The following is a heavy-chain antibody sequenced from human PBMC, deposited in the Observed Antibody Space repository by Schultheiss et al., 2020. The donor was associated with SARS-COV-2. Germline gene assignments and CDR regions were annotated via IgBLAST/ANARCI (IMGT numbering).Heavy chain of an antibody. CDR1: GFTFSSYG. CDR2: IWYDGSNK. D-gene: IGHD2-2*01. V-gene: IGHV3-30*19. CDR3: AREEQDCSSTSCAPDYYYYGMDV. J-gene: IGHJ6*02. Sequence: GGSLRLSCAASGFTFSSYGMHWVRQAPGKGLEWVAVIWYDGSNKYYADSVKGRFTISRDNSKNTLYLQMNSLRAEDTAVYYCAREEQDCSSTSCAPDYYYYGMDVWGQGTTVTVSS.